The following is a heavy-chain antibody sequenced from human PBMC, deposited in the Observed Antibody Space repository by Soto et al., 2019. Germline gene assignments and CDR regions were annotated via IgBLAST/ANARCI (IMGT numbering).Heavy chain of an antibody. Sequence: QVQLVESGGGVVQPGRSLRLSCAASGFTFTNYYIHWVRQAPGQGLEWMGVINPSGGTTSYAQKFQARVTMTRDTSTSTVYMELSSLRSEDTALYYCARNYDVLTGYYYYYGMDVWGQGTTVTVSS. J-gene: IGHJ6*02. D-gene: IGHD3-9*01. CDR2: INPSGGTT. CDR1: GFTFTNYY. CDR3: ARNYDVLTGYYYYYGMDV. V-gene: IGHV1-46*01.